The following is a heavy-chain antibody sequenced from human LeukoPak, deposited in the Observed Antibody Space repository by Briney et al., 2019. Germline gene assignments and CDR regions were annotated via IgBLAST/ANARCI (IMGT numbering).Heavy chain of an antibody. V-gene: IGHV1-8*01. CDR1: GYIFTNYD. D-gene: IGHD1-14*01. Sequence: ASVKVSCKTSGYIFTNYDINWVRQATGHGLEGMSWMNPENSGTQPAQKFQCRLIMTMDASAGTAYMELSSLASDDTAVYYCASFVRHQFPTTDYWGQGNLVTVSS. CDR2: MNPENSGT. J-gene: IGHJ4*02. CDR3: ASFVRHQFPTTDY.